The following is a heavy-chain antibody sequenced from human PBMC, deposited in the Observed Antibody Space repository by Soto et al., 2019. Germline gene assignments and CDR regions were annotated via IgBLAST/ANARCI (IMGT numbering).Heavy chain of an antibody. CDR2: ISYDGSNK. D-gene: IGHD6-19*01. CDR3: AKDRIAVAGPYYYYGMDV. CDR1: GFTFSSYG. J-gene: IGHJ6*02. Sequence: PGGSLRLSCAASGFTFSSYGMHWVRQAPGKGLEGVAVISYDGSNKYYADSVKGRFTISRDNSKNTLYLQMNSLRAEDTAVYYCAKDRIAVAGPYYYYGMDVWGQGTTVTVSS. V-gene: IGHV3-30*18.